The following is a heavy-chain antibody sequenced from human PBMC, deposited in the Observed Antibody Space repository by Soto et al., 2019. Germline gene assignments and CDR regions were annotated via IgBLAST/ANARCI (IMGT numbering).Heavy chain of an antibody. CDR3: PRLHPWITDF. D-gene: IGHD5-12*01. Sequence: PGGYPRLSCAASGIIFTNYGMHWVRQAPGKGLEGVACTWYEGSKKDYADCVKGRFTISRDSSNHTLYLQVAGLRAEDTAVYYVPRLHPWITDFRGQGIMVTVSA. CDR1: GIIFTNYG. J-gene: IGHJ4*02. V-gene: IGHV3-30*02. CDR2: TWYEGSKK.